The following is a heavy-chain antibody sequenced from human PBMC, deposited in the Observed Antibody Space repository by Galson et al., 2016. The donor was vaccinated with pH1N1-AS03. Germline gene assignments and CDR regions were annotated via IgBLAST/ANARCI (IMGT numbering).Heavy chain of an antibody. J-gene: IGHJ2*01. CDR2: IYPAVTT. Sequence: TLSLTCSVSGYYITTGHYWGWIRQPPGRGLEWIGSIYPAVTTDYNPSLKSRVVMSVDTAKNQFSLHLMSVTAADTALYYCARDPPLEIGWYFDLWGRGTLVTVSS. V-gene: IGHV4-38-2*02. CDR3: ARDPPLEIGWYFDL. CDR1: GYYITTGHY. D-gene: IGHD3-3*01.